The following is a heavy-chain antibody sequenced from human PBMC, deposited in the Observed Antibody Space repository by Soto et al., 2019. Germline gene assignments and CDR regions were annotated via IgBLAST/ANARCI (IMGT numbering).Heavy chain of an antibody. CDR3: ARVSWNYGNENYYGMDV. Sequence: SVKVSCKASGGTFSSYAISWVRQAPGQGLEWMGGIIPIFGTANYAQKFQGRVTITADESTSTAYMELSSLRSEDTAVYYCARVSWNYGNENYYGMDVWGQGTTVTVSS. CDR2: IIPIFGTA. J-gene: IGHJ6*02. CDR1: GGTFSSYA. D-gene: IGHD1-7*01. V-gene: IGHV1-69*13.